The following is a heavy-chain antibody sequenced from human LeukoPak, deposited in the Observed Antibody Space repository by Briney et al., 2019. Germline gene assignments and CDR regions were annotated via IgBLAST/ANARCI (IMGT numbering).Heavy chain of an antibody. CDR1: GYTFTSYG. Sequence: GASVKVSCKASGYTFTSYGISWVRQAPGQGLGWLGWISIYTGNIKYGEKFQGRATMTRDTSTSTAYMEVRSLTSDDTAVYYCARVRGTALTAYPGYFDYWGQGTLVTVSS. CDR3: ARVRGTALTAYPGYFDY. V-gene: IGHV1-18*04. D-gene: IGHD2-21*02. J-gene: IGHJ4*02. CDR2: ISIYTGNI.